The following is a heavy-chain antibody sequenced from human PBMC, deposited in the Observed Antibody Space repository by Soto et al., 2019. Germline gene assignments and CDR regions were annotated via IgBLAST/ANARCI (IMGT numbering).Heavy chain of an antibody. D-gene: IGHD2-8*02. CDR1: GGSISGSY. CDR3: ARSVAIPGAHIDY. Sequence: SETLSLTCSVSGGSISGSYWSWIRQSPGKGLEWLGYVYYTGSTNYSPSLRSRVSISVDTSKNEFSLRLSSVTAADTAVYFCARSVAIPGAHIDYWGQGTQVTVSS. CDR2: VYYTGST. J-gene: IGHJ4*02. V-gene: IGHV4-59*01.